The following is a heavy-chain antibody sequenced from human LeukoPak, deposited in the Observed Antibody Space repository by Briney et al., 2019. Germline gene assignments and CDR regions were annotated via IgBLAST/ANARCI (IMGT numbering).Heavy chain of an antibody. CDR2: ISGSGYST. J-gene: IGHJ1*01. Sequence: GGSLRLSCAASGFTFSSYAMSWVRQAPGKGLEWVSVISGSGYSTYYADSVKGRFAISRDNSKNTLYLQMNSLRADDTAVYNCAKDRSGSTAEYFQHWGQGTLVTVSS. CDR3: AKDRSGSTAEYFQH. V-gene: IGHV3-23*01. CDR1: GFTFSSYA. D-gene: IGHD3-10*01.